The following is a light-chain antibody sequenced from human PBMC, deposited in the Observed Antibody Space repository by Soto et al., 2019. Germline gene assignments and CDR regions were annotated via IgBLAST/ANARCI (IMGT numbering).Light chain of an antibody. V-gene: IGKV3-15*01. CDR1: QSLSGN. CDR3: QQYSKGPPWT. Sequence: EIVMTQSPATLAGSPGETVTLSCRASQSLSGNLAWYQQKPRQAPRLLIFRASTRATGVPARFSGRGSGTEFTLAISGLQSEDFAVYYCQQYSKGPPWTFGPGTKVEIK. CDR2: RAS. J-gene: IGKJ1*01.